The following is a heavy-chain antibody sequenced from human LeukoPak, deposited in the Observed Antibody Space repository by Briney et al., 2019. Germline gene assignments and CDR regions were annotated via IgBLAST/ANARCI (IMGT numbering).Heavy chain of an antibody. CDR2: IYTSGST. V-gene: IGHV4-61*02. J-gene: IGHJ5*02. Sequence: PSETLSLTCTVSGGSISSGSYYWSWIRQPAGTGLEWIGRIYTSGSTNYNPSLKSRVTISVDTSKNQFSLKLSSVTAADTAVYYCAKGPAMVRGTFDPWGQGTLVTVSS. D-gene: IGHD3-10*01. CDR3: AKGPAMVRGTFDP. CDR1: GGSISSGSYY.